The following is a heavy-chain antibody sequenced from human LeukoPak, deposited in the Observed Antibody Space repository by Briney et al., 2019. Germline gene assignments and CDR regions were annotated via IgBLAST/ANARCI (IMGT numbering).Heavy chain of an antibody. D-gene: IGHD6-6*01. J-gene: IGHJ6*02. V-gene: IGHV3-33*08. CDR1: GFTFSSYG. CDR3: ARFPYSSSTQDYYYYGMDV. CDR2: IWYDGSNK. Sequence: PGRSLRLSCAASGFTFSSYGMHWVRQAPGKGLEWVAVIWYDGSNKYYADSVKGRFTISRDNSKHTLYLQMNSLRDEDTAVYYCARFPYSSSTQDYYYYGMDVWGQGTTVTVSS.